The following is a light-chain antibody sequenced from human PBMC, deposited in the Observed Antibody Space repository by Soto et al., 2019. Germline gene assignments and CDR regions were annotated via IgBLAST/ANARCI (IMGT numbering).Light chain of an antibody. CDR2: KNS. J-gene: IGLJ3*02. V-gene: IGLV1-44*01. CDR3: AAWDDSLKGWM. Sequence: QSVLTQPPSASGTPGQTVTIICSGSSSNIGSNPVNWFQQVPGTAPKVLIFKNSQRPSGVPDRISASKSGTSGSLAISGLQSEDEADYYCAAWDDSLKGWMFGGGTKLTVL. CDR1: SSNIGSNP.